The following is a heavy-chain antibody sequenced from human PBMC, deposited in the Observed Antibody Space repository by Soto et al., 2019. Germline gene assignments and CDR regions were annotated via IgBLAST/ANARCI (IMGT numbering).Heavy chain of an antibody. Sequence: GGSLRLSCAASGFTFSSYAMHWVRQAPGKGLEWVAVISYDGSNKYYADSVKGRFTISRDNSKNTLYLQMNSLRAEDTAVYYCARDGGFQPLSTGGEYILDYWGQGNLVTAPQ. D-gene: IGHD4-17*01. J-gene: IGHJ4*02. CDR3: ARDGGFQPLSTGGEYILDY. CDR2: ISYDGSNK. CDR1: GFTFSSYA. V-gene: IGHV3-30-3*01.